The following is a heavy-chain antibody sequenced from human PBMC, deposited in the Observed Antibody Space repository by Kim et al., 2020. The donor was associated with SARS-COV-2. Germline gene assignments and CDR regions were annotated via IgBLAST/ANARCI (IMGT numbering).Heavy chain of an antibody. CDR3: AKVKSSSWYPLAGYFDL. Sequence: VKGRFTISRDHSKNTLYLQMNSLRAEDTAVYYCAKVKSSSWYPLAGYFDLWGRGTLVTVSS. J-gene: IGHJ2*01. V-gene: IGHV3-23*01. D-gene: IGHD6-13*01.